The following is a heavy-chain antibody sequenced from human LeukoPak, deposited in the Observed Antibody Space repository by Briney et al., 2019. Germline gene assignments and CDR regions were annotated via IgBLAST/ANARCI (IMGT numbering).Heavy chain of an antibody. CDR3: TRGVPGDY. J-gene: IGHJ4*02. Sequence: GGSLRLSCAASGFTFSSYEMNWVRQGPGKGLEWVSYISPSGNTIYYADSVKGRFTISRDNAWNTLSLRMNSLRAEDTALYYCTRGVPGDYWGQGTQVTVSS. V-gene: IGHV3-48*03. CDR2: ISPSGNTI. CDR1: GFTFSSYE. D-gene: IGHD1-1*01.